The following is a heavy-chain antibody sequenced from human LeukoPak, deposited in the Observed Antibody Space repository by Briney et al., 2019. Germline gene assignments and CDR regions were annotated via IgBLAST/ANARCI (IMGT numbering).Heavy chain of an antibody. CDR3: AGLWFGDRPPFDY. CDR2: ISSSSSYI. V-gene: IGHV3-21*01. CDR1: GFTFSTYV. J-gene: IGHJ4*02. D-gene: IGHD3-10*01. Sequence: GGSLRLSCAASGFTFSTYVMNWVRQAPGKGLEWVSSISSSSSYIYYADSVKGRFTISKDNAKNSLYLRMDSLRAEDTAVYYCAGLWFGDRPPFDYWGQGTLVTVSS.